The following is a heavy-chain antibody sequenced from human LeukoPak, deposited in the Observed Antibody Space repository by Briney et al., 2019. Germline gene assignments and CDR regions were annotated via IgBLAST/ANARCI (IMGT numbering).Heavy chain of an antibody. V-gene: IGHV3-66*01. CDR2: IYSGGST. CDR1: GFTVSSNY. Sequence: PGGSLRLSCAASGFTVSSNYMSWVRQAPGKGLKWVSVIYSGGSTYYADSVKGRFTISRDNSKNTLYLQMNSLRAEDTAVYYCARDRPSYYYDSSGYYDYWGQGTLVTVSS. CDR3: ARDRPSYYYDSSGYYDY. J-gene: IGHJ4*02. D-gene: IGHD3-22*01.